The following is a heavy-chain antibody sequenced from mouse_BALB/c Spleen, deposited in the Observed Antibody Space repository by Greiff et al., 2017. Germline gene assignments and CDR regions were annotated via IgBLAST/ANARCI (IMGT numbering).Heavy chain of an antibody. V-gene: IGHV2-9-2*01. CDR3: VRDQRYDGDAMDY. CDR2: IWTGGGT. Sequence: QVQLKESGPGLVAPSQSLSITCTVSGFSLTSYDISWIRQPPGKGLEWLGVIWTGGGTNYNSAFMSRLSISKDNSKSQVFLKMNSLQTDDTAIYYCVRDQRYDGDAMDYWGQGTSVTVSS. J-gene: IGHJ4*01. D-gene: IGHD2-14*01. CDR1: GFSLTSYD.